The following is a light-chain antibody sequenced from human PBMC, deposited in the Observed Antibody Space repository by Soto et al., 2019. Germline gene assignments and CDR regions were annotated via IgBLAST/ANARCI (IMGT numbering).Light chain of an antibody. J-gene: IGLJ1*01. CDR1: SSNIGAGYD. Sequence: QSVLTQPPSVSGAPGQRVTIYCTGSSSNIGAGYDVHWYQQLPGTAPKLLIYGNSNRPSGVPDRFSGSKSGTSASLAITGLQADDEADYYCQSYDSSLSVSYVFGTGTKVTIL. CDR2: GNS. CDR3: QSYDSSLSVSYV. V-gene: IGLV1-40*01.